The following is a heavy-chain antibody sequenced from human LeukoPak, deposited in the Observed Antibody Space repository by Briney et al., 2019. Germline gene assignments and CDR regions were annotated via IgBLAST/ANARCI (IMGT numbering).Heavy chain of an antibody. D-gene: IGHD3-22*01. CDR3: ARGLYYYDSSGYLFDP. J-gene: IGHJ5*02. V-gene: IGHV4-59*01. CDR1: GGSISSYY. CDR2: IYYSGST. Sequence: SETLSLTCTVSGGSISSYYWSWIRQPPGKGLEWIGYIYYSGSTNYNPSLKSRVTISVDTSKNQLSLKLSSVTAADTAVYYCARGLYYYDSSGYLFDPWGQGTLVTVSS.